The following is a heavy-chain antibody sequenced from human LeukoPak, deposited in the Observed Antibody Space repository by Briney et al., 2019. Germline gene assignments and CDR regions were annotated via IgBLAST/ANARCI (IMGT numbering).Heavy chain of an antibody. Sequence: GGSLRLSCAASGFTFSSYAMSWVRQAPGKGLEWVSAISGSGGSTYYADSVKGRFTISRDNSKNTLYLQMNSLRAEDTAVYYCAGQDKAYCGGDCLDYWGQGTLVTVSS. CDR1: GFTFSSYA. J-gene: IGHJ4*02. V-gene: IGHV3-23*01. CDR2: ISGSGGST. CDR3: AGQDKAYCGGDCLDY. D-gene: IGHD2-21*01.